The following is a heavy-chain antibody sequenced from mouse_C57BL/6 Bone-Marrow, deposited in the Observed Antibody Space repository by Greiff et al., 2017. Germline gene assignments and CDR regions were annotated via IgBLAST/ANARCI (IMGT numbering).Heavy chain of an antibody. J-gene: IGHJ3*01. D-gene: IGHD1-1*01. Sequence: VQLKQSGPELVKPGASVKISCKASGYSFTGYYMNWVKQSPEKSLEWIGEINPSTGGTTYNQKFKAKATLTVDKSSSTAYMQLKSLTSEDSAVYYCARSALRPFAYWGQGTLVTVSA. CDR3: ARSALRPFAY. CDR2: INPSTGGT. V-gene: IGHV1-42*01. CDR1: GYSFTGYY.